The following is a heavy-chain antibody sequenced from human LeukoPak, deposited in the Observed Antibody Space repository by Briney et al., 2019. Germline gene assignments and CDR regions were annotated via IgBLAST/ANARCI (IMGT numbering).Heavy chain of an antibody. D-gene: IGHD3-9*01. CDR3: ARQERYFDWLLASYGMDV. CDR1: GFTSSNYW. CDR2: IYYSGST. V-gene: IGHV4-59*08. Sequence: GSLRLSCAASGFTSSNYWMSWVRQAPGKGLEWIGYIYYSGSTNYNPSLKSRVTISVDTSKNQFSLKLSSVTAADTAVYYCARQERYFDWLLASYGMDVWGQGTTVTVSS. J-gene: IGHJ6*02.